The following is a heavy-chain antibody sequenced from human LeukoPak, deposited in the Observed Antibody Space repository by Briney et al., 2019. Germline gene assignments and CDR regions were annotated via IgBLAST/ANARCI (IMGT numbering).Heavy chain of an antibody. J-gene: IGHJ4*02. V-gene: IGHV3-48*01. CDR2: IRSSSSTM. CDR1: GFTFSSYS. D-gene: IGHD3-10*01. CDR3: ARADYYGSGNYYTSDY. Sequence: PGGSLRLSCAASGFTFSSYSMNWVRQAPGKGLEWVSYIRSSSSTMYYADSVKGRFTISRDNAKNSLYLQMNSLGAEDTAVYYCARADYYGSGNYYTSDYWGQGTLVTVSS.